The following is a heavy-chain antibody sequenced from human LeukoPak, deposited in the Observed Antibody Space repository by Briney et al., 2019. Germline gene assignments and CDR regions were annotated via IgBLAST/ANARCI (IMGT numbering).Heavy chain of an antibody. Sequence: GGSLRLSCAASGFTFSSYSMNWVRQAPGKGLEWVSSISKSSDYIKYADSVRGRFTISRDNAKNSLYLQMNSLRAEDTAVYYCARHLEKDFWTGIYKDYYYYYMDVWGKGTTVTVSS. CDR1: GFTFSSYS. V-gene: IGHV3-21*01. J-gene: IGHJ6*03. D-gene: IGHD3/OR15-3a*01. CDR3: ARHLEKDFWTGIYKDYYYYYMDV. CDR2: ISKSSDYI.